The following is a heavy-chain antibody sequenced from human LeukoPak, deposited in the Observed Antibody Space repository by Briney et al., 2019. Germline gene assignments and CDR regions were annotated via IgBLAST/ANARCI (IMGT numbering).Heavy chain of an antibody. V-gene: IGHV1-18*01. Sequence: ASVKVSCKTSGYTFSSYGISWERQAPGQGLEWMGWISAYNANTNYAQKLQDRLTMTTDTSTSTAYMELRSLRSDDTAVYYCAIEYLGGSQEGDAFDIWGQGTMVTVSS. CDR3: AIEYLGGSQEGDAFDI. J-gene: IGHJ3*02. CDR2: ISAYNANT. CDR1: GYTFSSYG. D-gene: IGHD1-26*01.